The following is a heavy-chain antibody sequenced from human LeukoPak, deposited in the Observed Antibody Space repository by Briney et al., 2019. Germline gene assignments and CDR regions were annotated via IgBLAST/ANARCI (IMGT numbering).Heavy chain of an antibody. D-gene: IGHD2-15*01. V-gene: IGHV4-59*02. CDR2: ISNSETT. CDR3: ARGHCSDERCPVFPS. CDR1: GGSVTSYY. J-gene: IGHJ5*02. Sequence: PSETLSLTCSVSGGSVTSYYWNWVRQTPGKGLEWIGYISNSETTDYGPSFKSRVTMSLDTSKNQFSLKLSSVTAADTGVYYCARGHCSDERCPVFPSWGQGTLVTVSS.